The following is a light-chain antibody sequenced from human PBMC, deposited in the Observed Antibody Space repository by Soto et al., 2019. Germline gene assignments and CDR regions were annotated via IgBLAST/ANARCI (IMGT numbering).Light chain of an antibody. Sequence: DILMTQSPDSLAVSLGERATINCTSSQSILYSSNNKDFLAWYQQKPGQPPKLLIHWASSRELGVPDRFSGRGSGTDFTLTISRLQAEDLAVYFCQQYFSFPYTFGQGTKLEIK. V-gene: IGKV4-1*01. CDR2: WAS. CDR1: QSILYSSNNKDF. CDR3: QQYFSFPYT. J-gene: IGKJ2*01.